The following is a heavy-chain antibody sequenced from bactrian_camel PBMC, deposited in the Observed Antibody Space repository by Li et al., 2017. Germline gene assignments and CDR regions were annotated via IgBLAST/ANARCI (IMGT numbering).Heavy chain of an antibody. CDR1: GYTSSSYC. J-gene: IGHJ6*01. CDR3: AAGIRMVACPLRVPGPFGF. CDR2: TDSTGTT. Sequence: VQLVESGGGSVQAGGSLTISCAFSGYTSSSYCLAWFRQVPGKEREGVAGTDSTGTTTYADAVKGRFTISQDSAKRIMYLRMTNLKPEDTAMYYCAAGIRMVACPLRVPGPFGFWGQGTQVTVS. V-gene: IGHV3S9*01.